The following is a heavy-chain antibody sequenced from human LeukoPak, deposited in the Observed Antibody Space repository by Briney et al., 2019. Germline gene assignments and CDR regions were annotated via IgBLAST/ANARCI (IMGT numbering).Heavy chain of an antibody. CDR3: PSFLLVGVKERYVNY. J-gene: IGHJ4*02. CDR2: IYYSGST. D-gene: IGHD2-15*01. Sequence: SETLSLTCTVSGGSISSGDYYWRWIRQPPGKGLEWIGYIYYSGSTYYNPSLKSRVTISVDTSKNQFSLKLSSVTAADTAVYYCPSFLLVGVKERYVNYGGQETLAPVP. CDR1: GGSISSGDYY. V-gene: IGHV4-30-4*01.